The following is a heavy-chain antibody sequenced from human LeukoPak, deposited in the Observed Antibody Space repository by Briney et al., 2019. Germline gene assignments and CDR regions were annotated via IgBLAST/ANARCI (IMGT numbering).Heavy chain of an antibody. CDR1: GGTFSSYA. D-gene: IGHD6-19*01. Sequence: AASVKVSCKASGGTFSSYAISWVRQAPGQGLEWMGGIIPIFGTANYAQKFQGRVTITADESTSTAYMELSSLRSEDTAVYYCARQIRGWSADYWGQGTLVTVSS. CDR3: ARQIRGWSADY. J-gene: IGHJ4*02. V-gene: IGHV1-69*13. CDR2: IIPIFGTA.